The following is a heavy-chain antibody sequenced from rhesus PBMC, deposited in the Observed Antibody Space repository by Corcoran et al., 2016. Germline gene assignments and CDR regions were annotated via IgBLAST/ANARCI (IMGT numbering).Heavy chain of an antibody. V-gene: IGHV4-106*01. CDR2: IYGSGGGT. CDR3: AIRGYSGPCYFDY. CDR1: GGSISDDYY. J-gene: IGHJ4*01. Sequence: QVQLQESGPGLVKPSETLFLTCAVSGGSISDDYYWSWIRQPPGKGLAWIGCIYGSGGGTNYNPSLKNRVTMSIGTYKTQFSLTLSSVTAADTAVYYCAIRGYSGPCYFDYWGQEVLVTVSS. D-gene: IGHD5-42*01.